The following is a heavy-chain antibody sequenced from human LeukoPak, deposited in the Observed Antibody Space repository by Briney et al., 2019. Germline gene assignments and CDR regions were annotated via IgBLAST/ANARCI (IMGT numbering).Heavy chain of an antibody. V-gene: IGHV4-4*02. D-gene: IGHD2-2*01. Sequence: SETLSLTCAVSGGSISSSNWWSWVRQPPGKGLEWIGEIYHSGSTNYNPSLKSRVTISVDKSKNQFSLKLSSVTAADTAVYYCAGVFDCSSTSCYYFDYWGQGTLVSVSS. J-gene: IGHJ4*02. CDR3: AGVFDCSSTSCYYFDY. CDR2: IYHSGST. CDR1: GGSISSSNW.